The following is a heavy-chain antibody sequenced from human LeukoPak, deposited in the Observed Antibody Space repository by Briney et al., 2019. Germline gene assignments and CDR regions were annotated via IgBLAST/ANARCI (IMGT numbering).Heavy chain of an antibody. CDR3: ASYYTGSSWYDY. J-gene: IGHJ4*02. V-gene: IGHV4-34*01. CDR1: GGSFSGYY. Sequence: PSETLSLTXAVYGGSFSGYYWSWIRQPPGKGLEWIGEINHSGSTNYNPSLKSRVTISVDTSKNQFPLKLSSVTAADTAVYYCASYYTGSSWYDYWGQGTLVTVSS. CDR2: INHSGST. D-gene: IGHD6-13*01.